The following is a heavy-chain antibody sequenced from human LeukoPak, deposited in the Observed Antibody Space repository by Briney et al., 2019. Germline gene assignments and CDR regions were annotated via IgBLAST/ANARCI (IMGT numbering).Heavy chain of an antibody. CDR3: VRGGIGYYDSSGYYGY. CDR1: GGSISSYY. Sequence: SETLSLTCTVSGGSISSYYWSWIRQPAGKGLEWIGRIYTSGSTNYNPSLKSRVTMSVDTSKNQFSLKLSSVTAADTAVYYCVRGGIGYYDSSGYYGYWGQGTLVTVSS. CDR2: IYTSGST. J-gene: IGHJ4*02. V-gene: IGHV4-4*07. D-gene: IGHD3-22*01.